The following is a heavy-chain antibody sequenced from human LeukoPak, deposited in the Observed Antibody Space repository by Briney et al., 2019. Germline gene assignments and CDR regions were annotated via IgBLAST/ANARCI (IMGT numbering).Heavy chain of an antibody. J-gene: IGHJ6*02. V-gene: IGHV3-30*18. CDR3: AKDGGDSSSWYVGDYYGMDV. CDR1: GFTFSSYG. Sequence: GGSLRLSCAASGFTFSSYGMHWVRQAPGKGLEWVAVISYDGSNKYYADSVKGRFTISRDNSKNTLYLQMNSLRAEGTAVYYCAKDGGDSSSWYVGDYYGMDVWGQGTTVTVSS. D-gene: IGHD6-13*01. CDR2: ISYDGSNK.